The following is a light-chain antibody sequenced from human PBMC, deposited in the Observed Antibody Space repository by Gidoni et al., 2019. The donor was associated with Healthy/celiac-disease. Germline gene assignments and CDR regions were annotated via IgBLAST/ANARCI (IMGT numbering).Light chain of an antibody. V-gene: IGKV3-11*01. CDR1: QTISSY. CDR3: QQRGNWPLT. CDR2: DAS. J-gene: IGKJ4*01. Sequence: ELLCTHPPATLSLSTGERATLTCRASQTISSYLAWYQQKPGQAPRLLIYDASNRATGIPARFSGSGSGTDFTLTISSLEPEDFAVYYCQQRGNWPLTFGGGTKVEIK.